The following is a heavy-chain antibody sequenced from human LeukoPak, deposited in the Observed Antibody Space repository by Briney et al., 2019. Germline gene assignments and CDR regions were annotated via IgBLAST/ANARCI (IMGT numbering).Heavy chain of an antibody. V-gene: IGHV4-39*01. CDR3: ARQGLGADFWSGYYVYYYYYMDV. CDR1: GGSISSSSYY. Sequence: KTSETLSLTCTVSGGSISSSSYYWGWIRQPPGKGLEWIGSIYYSGSTYYNPSLKSRVTISVDTSKNQFSLKLSSVTAADTAVYYCARQGLGADFWSGYYVYYYYYMDVWGKGTTVTVSS. CDR2: IYYSGST. J-gene: IGHJ6*03. D-gene: IGHD3-3*01.